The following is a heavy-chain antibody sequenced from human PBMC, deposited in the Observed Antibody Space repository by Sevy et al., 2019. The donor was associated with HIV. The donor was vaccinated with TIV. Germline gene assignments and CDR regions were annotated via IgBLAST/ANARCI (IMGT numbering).Heavy chain of an antibody. CDR3: AQTTDTTSTWYSYYNFYGLDV. Sequence: SGPTLVNPTQTLTLTCTYSGFSLNIDNVDVGWIRQPPGKALEWLARIYWNDVKLYSPSLKSRLTITKDTSKNQVVLTXTTKEPVDTATYYCAQTTDTTSTWYSYYNFYGLDVWGPGTTVTVSS. D-gene: IGHD4-4*01. J-gene: IGHJ6*02. V-gene: IGHV2-5*01. CDR1: GFSLNIDNVD. CDR2: IYWNDVK.